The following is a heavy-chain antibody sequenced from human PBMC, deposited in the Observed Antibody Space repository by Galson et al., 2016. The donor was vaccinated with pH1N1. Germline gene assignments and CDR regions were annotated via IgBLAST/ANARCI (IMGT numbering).Heavy chain of an antibody. CDR1: GYTFTSYY. CDR3: ARTIVVVAHMDV. Sequence: SVKVSCKASGYTFTSYYMHWVRQAPGQGLEWMGIINPSGGSTSYAQKFQGRVTMTRDTSTSTVYMELSSLRSEDTVVYYCARTIVVVAHMDVWGQGTTVTVSS. D-gene: IGHD2-15*01. CDR2: INPSGGST. V-gene: IGHV1-46*01. J-gene: IGHJ6*02.